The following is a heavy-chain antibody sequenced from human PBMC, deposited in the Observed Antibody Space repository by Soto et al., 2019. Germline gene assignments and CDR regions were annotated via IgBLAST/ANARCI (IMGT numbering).Heavy chain of an antibody. CDR2: IYSGGST. Sequence: GGSLRLSCAASGFTVSSNYMSWVRQAPGKGLEWVSVIYSGGSTYYADSVKGRFTISRHNSKNTLYLQMNSLRAEDTAVYYCARGADDYYDYIWGSYRQGYMDVWGKGTTVTVSS. V-gene: IGHV3-53*04. D-gene: IGHD3-16*02. CDR3: ARGADDYYDYIWGSYRQGYMDV. J-gene: IGHJ6*03. CDR1: GFTVSSNY.